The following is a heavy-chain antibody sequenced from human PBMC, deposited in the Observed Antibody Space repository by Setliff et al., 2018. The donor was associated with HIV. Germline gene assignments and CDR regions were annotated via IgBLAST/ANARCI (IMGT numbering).Heavy chain of an antibody. J-gene: IGHJ3*01. CDR2: INPNSGDT. Sequence: ASVKVSCKASGYTLSSHYIHWVRQAPGQGLEWVGRINPNSGDTNYAQKFQGRVTMTRDASINTAYMDLGRLRSDDTAVYYCARRGVGTSDAFDLWGQGTMVT. CDR1: GYTLSSHY. V-gene: IGHV1-2*06. CDR3: ARRGVGTSDAFDL. D-gene: IGHD2-8*01.